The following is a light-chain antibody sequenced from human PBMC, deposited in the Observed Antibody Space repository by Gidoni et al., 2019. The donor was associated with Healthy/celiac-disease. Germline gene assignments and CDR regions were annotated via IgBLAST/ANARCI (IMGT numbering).Light chain of an antibody. V-gene: IGLV3-9*01. Sequence: YKLTQPLSVPVALGQTARITCGGNNIGSKNVHWYQQKPGQAPVMVIYRNSNRPSGIPERFSGSNSGNTATLTISRAQAGDEADYYCQVWDSNTVVFATGTKVTVL. J-gene: IGLJ1*01. CDR3: QVWDSNTVV. CDR2: RNS. CDR1: NIGSKN.